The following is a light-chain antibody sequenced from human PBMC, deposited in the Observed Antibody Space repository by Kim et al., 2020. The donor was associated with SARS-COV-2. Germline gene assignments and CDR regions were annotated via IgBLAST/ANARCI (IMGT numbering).Light chain of an antibody. J-gene: IGLJ2*01. CDR1: SSDIGDHNY. V-gene: IGLV2-11*01. Sequence: GQSVTISCTGSSSDIGDHNYVSWYQQHPGNVPKRIIYAVTRRPSGVPDRFSGSKSGNTASLTISGLQAEDEADYFCCSFAGSHILVFGGGTQLTVL. CDR2: AVT. CDR3: CSFAGSHILV.